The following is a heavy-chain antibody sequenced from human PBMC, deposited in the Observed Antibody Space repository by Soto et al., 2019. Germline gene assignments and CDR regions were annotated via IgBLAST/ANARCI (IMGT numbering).Heavy chain of an antibody. Sequence: SETLSLTCTVSGGSISSYYWSWIRQPPGKGLEWIGYIYYSGSTNYNPSLKSRVAISVDTSKNQFSLKLSSVTAADTAVYYCARWDMVRGVGHAFDIWGQGTMVTVSS. CDR3: ARWDMVRGVGHAFDI. D-gene: IGHD3-10*01. V-gene: IGHV4-59*01. J-gene: IGHJ3*02. CDR2: IYYSGST. CDR1: GGSISSYY.